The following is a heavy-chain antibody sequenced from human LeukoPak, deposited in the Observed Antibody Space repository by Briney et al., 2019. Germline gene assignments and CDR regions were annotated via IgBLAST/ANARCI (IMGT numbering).Heavy chain of an antibody. D-gene: IGHD4-4*01. CDR1: GFTFSSYW. CDR2: IKQDGSEK. CDR3: AKDSYSKGDY. J-gene: IGHJ4*02. Sequence: GGSLRLSCAASGFTFSSYWMSWARQAPGKGLEWVANIKQDGSEKYYVDSVKGRFAISRDNAQNSFYLQMNSLETDDTAVYYCAKDSYSKGDYWGQGTLVTVSS. V-gene: IGHV3-7*01.